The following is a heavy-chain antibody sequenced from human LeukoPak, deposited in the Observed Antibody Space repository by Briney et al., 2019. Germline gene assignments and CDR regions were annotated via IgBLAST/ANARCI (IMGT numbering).Heavy chain of an antibody. CDR1: GDPISSSNFH. V-gene: IGHV4-39*01. J-gene: IGHJ5*02. CDR3: VRRVNTYGGWFDR. D-gene: IGHD5-18*01. CDR2: IDYRGRT. Sequence: PSETLSLTCSVSGDPISSSNFHWGWIRPSPGKGLEWIGTIDYRGRTFYNPSLNNRVTISADTSRNQLSLKLSSVTATDTAIYYCVRRVNTYGGWFDRWGQGALVTVSS.